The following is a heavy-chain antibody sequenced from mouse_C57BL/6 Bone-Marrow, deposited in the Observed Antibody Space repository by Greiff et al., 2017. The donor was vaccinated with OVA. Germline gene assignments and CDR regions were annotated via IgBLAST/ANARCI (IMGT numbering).Heavy chain of an antibody. D-gene: IGHD1-1*01. CDR1: GFTFSDYG. J-gene: IGHJ1*03. V-gene: IGHV5-15*01. Sequence: EVMLVESGGGLVQPGGSLKLSCAASGFTFSDYGMAWVRQAPRKGPEWVAFISNLAYSIYYADTVTGRFTISRENAKNTLYLEMSSLRSEDTAMYYCARKGDYYGSSDWYFDVWGTGTTVTVSS. CDR2: ISNLAYSI. CDR3: ARKGDYYGSSDWYFDV.